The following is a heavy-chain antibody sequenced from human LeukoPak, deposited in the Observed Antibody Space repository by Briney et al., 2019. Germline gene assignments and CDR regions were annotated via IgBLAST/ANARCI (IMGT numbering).Heavy chain of an antibody. CDR3: ARDSPNDDAFDI. Sequence: GSLRLSCAASGFTFSDYYMSWIRQAPGRGLEWVSYINSSSYTNYADSVKGRFTISRDNAKNSLYLQMNSLRAEDTSVYYCARDSPNDDAFDIWGQGTMVTVSS. CDR1: GFTFSDYY. V-gene: IGHV3-11*06. J-gene: IGHJ3*02. CDR2: INSSSYT. D-gene: IGHD1-1*01.